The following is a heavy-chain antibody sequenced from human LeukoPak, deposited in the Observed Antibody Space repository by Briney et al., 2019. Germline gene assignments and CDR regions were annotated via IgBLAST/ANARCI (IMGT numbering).Heavy chain of an antibody. CDR3: ASSRVGIAAAGAYNVFDY. J-gene: IGHJ4*02. Sequence: GGSLRLSCAASGFTFSSYWMHWVRQAPGKGLVWVSRINSEGSSTSYADSVKGRFTISRDNSKNTLYLQMNSLRAEGTAVYYCASSRVGIAAAGAYNVFDYWGQGTLVTVSS. D-gene: IGHD6-13*01. V-gene: IGHV3-74*01. CDR2: INSEGSST. CDR1: GFTFSSYW.